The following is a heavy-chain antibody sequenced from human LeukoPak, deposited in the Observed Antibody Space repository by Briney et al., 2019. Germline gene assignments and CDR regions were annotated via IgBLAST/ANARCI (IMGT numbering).Heavy chain of an antibody. CDR2: INHSGST. D-gene: IGHD6-13*01. J-gene: IGHJ4*02. Sequence: SETLSLTCTVSGGSISSGDYYWSWIRQPPGKGLEWIGEINHSGSTNYNPSLKSRVTISVDTSKNQFSLKLSSVTAADTAVYYCARGQFHSNWGQGTLVTVSS. CDR1: GGSISSGDYY. CDR3: ARGQFHSN. V-gene: IGHV4-39*07.